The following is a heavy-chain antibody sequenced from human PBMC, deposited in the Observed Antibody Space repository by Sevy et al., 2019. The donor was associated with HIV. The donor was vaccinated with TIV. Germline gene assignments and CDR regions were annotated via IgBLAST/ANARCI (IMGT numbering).Heavy chain of an antibody. D-gene: IGHD3-22*01. Sequence: GGSLRLSCAASGFTFSIYTMNWVRQAPGKGLEWVSSISSSSTYIYYADSVRGRLIISSDNAKNSLYLQMRSLRADDTAVANWSSGSLDITGYPFGYWGQGTLITASS. J-gene: IGHJ4*02. CDR1: GFTFSIYT. CDR3: SSGSLDITGYPFGY. V-gene: IGHV3-21*01. CDR2: ISSSSTYI.